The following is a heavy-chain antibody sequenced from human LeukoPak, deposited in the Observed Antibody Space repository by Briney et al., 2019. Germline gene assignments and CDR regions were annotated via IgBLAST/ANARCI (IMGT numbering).Heavy chain of an antibody. CDR3: ARGTTPIL. Sequence: PSETLSLTCTVSGGSISSGGYYWSWIRPHPGKGLEWIGYIYYSETTNYNPSLKSRVSISVDTSKDLLSLKLSSVTAAYTAVYYCARGTTPILWGRGTLVTASS. D-gene: IGHD2/OR15-2a*01. V-gene: IGHV4-61*08. CDR1: GGSISSGGYY. J-gene: IGHJ2*01. CDR2: IYYSETT.